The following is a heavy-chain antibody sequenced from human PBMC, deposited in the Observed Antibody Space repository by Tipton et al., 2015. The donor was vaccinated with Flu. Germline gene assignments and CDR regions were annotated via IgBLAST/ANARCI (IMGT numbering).Heavy chain of an antibody. J-gene: IGHJ5*02. CDR3: ARQSVMSKYYDFWSGYYADWFDP. V-gene: IGHV4-4*07. CDR2: IYTSGST. CDR1: GGSISSYY. D-gene: IGHD3-3*01. Sequence: LSLTCTVSGGSISSYYWSWIRQPAGKGLEWIGRIYTSGSTYYNPSLKSRVTISVDTSKNQFSLKLSSVTAADTAVYYCARQSVMSKYYDFWSGYYADWFDPWGQGTLVTVSS.